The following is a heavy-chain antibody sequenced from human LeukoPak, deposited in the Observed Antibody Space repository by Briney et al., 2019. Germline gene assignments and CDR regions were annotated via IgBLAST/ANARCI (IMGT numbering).Heavy chain of an antibody. CDR1: GGSISSSSYY. CDR2: IKQDGSEK. CDR3: ARVGDMVRGVLFVY. D-gene: IGHD3-10*01. Sequence: ETLSLTCTVSGGSISSSSYYWGWIRQPPGKGLEWVANIKQDGSEKYYVDSVKGRFTISRDNAKNSLYLQMNSLRAEDTAVYYCARVGDMVRGVLFVYWGQGTLVTVSS. J-gene: IGHJ4*02. V-gene: IGHV3-7*01.